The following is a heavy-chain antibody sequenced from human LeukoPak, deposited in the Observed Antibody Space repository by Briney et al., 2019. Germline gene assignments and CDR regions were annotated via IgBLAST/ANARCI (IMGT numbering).Heavy chain of an antibody. Sequence: PGGSLRLSCAASGFTFNSYGMHWVRQAPGKGLEWVAVISYDGSNKYYADSVKGRFTISRDNSKNTLYLQMNSLRAEDTAVYYCAKDRGLNGDLDYWGQGTLVTVSS. J-gene: IGHJ4*02. CDR3: AKDRGLNGDLDY. V-gene: IGHV3-30*18. D-gene: IGHD4-17*01. CDR2: ISYDGSNK. CDR1: GFTFNSYG.